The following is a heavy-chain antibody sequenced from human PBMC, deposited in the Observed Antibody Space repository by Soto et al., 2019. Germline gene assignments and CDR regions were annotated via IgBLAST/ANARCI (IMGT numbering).Heavy chain of an antibody. J-gene: IGHJ4*02. CDR2: ISGSGGST. V-gene: IGHV3-23*01. CDR3: AKMDWNSCFDY. D-gene: IGHD1-7*01. CDR1: GFTFSSYA. Sequence: GGSLRLSCAASGFTFSSYAMSWVRQAPGKGLEWVSAISGSGGSTYYADSVKGRFTIHRDNSKNTLYLQMNGLRAEDRAVYYWAKMDWNSCFDYWGQGTLVTVSS.